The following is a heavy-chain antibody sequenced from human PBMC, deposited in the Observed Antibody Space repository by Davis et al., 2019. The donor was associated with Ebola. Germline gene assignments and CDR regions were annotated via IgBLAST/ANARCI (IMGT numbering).Heavy chain of an antibody. Sequence: PSETLSLTCTVSGDSMSSYYWTWIRQPPGKGLEWIGYVYYTGSTNYNPSLKSRVTMSVDTSKNQFSLRLTSVTAADTAVYYCARDRSYYYEGAFDIWGQGTKVTVSS. D-gene: IGHD3-22*01. CDR2: VYYTGST. CDR3: ARDRSYYYEGAFDI. CDR1: GDSMSSYY. V-gene: IGHV4-59*01. J-gene: IGHJ3*02.